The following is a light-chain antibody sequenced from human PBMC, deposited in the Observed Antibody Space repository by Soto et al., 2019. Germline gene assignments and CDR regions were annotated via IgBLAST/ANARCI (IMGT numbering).Light chain of an antibody. V-gene: IGKV1-9*01. J-gene: IGKJ5*01. CDR1: HDISTF. CDR2: EAS. CDR3: QQYDILPIT. Sequence: DIQLTQSPSLLSASIGDRVTITCRASHDISTFLAWYQQKPGKAPKLLIYEASTLQSGVPSRFSGSGSGTDFTLTISSLQPEDIGTYYCQQYDILPITFGRGTRLEIK.